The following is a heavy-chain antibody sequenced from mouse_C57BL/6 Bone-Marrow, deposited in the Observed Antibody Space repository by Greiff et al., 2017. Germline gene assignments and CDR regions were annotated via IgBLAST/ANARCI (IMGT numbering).Heavy chain of an antibody. CDR1: GFTFSSIG. CDR2: ISSGSSTI. CDR3: ARWGGSLDY. V-gene: IGHV5-17*02. Sequence: DVHLVESGGGLVQPGGSRKLSCAASGFTFSSIGMHWVRQAPEKGLEWVADISSGSSTIYYADTVKGRFTISRDNPQNTLFMQMTSLRSEDTAMYYCARWGGSLDYWGQGTTLTVSS. D-gene: IGHD1-1*02. J-gene: IGHJ2*01.